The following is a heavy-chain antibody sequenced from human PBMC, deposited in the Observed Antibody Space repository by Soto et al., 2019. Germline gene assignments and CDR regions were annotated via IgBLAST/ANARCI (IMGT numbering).Heavy chain of an antibody. D-gene: IGHD4-17*01. CDR3: AITSIDYGDYVVYFDY. J-gene: IGHJ4*02. CDR2: IYYSGST. CDR1: GGSISSSSYY. V-gene: IGHV4-31*03. Sequence: SETLSLTCTVSGGSISSSSYYWGWIRQPPGKGLEWIGYIYYSGSTYYNPSLKSRVTISVDTSKNQFSLKLSSVTATDTAVYYCAITSIDYGDYVVYFDYWGQGTLVTVSS.